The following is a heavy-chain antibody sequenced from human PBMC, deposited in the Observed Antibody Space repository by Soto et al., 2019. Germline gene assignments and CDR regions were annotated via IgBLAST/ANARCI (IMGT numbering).Heavy chain of an antibody. V-gene: IGHV3-30-3*01. CDR3: ARDPVNYYGSWTYGMDV. CDR2: IGYDGSNK. J-gene: IGHJ6*02. D-gene: IGHD3-10*01. Sequence: VQLVESGGGVVQPGRSLRLSCAASGLTLSRFAMHWVRQAPGKGLEWVAVIGYDGSNKDYAYSVKGRFTISRDNSKNTLYLQMNSLRPEDTAVYYCARDPVNYYGSWTYGMDVWGQGTTVTVSS. CDR1: GLTLSRFA.